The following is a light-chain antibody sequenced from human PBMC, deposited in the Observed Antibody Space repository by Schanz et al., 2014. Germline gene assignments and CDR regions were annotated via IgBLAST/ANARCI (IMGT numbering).Light chain of an antibody. Sequence: DIQMTQFPSSLSASVGARVTITCRARQTISSYLNWYQHKPGKDPKLLIYAASILQSGVPSRFSGSGSGTDFTLTISSLQPEDFATYYCQQSYSTPTFGGGTKVEIK. V-gene: IGKV1-39*01. CDR1: QTISSY. J-gene: IGKJ4*01. CDR2: AAS. CDR3: QQSYSTPT.